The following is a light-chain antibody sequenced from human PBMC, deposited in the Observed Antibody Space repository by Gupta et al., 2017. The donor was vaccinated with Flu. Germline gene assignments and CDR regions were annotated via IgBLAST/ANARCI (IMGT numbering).Light chain of an antibody. Sequence: PATLSVSPGETATLSCRASQSVSKNLAWYQQKPGQAPRLLIYGASSRATGFPARFSGSGSGTEFTLSISSRQSEDFAVYYCQQYDNWRLTFGGGTKVEIK. CDR3: QQYDNWRLT. CDR1: QSVSKN. CDR2: GAS. V-gene: IGKV3-15*01. J-gene: IGKJ4*01.